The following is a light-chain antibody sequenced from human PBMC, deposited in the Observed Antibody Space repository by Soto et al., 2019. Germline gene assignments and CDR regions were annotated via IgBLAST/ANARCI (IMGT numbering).Light chain of an antibody. CDR2: KAS. J-gene: IGKJ1*01. CDR1: QTISRW. Sequence: DIQMTQSPSTLSGSVGDRVTITCRARQTISRWLAWYQQKPGKDPKLLIYKASTLKSGVPSRFSGSGSGTEFTLTISSLQPDDFATYYCQHSNSYSEAFGQGTKVELK. CDR3: QHSNSYSEA. V-gene: IGKV1-5*03.